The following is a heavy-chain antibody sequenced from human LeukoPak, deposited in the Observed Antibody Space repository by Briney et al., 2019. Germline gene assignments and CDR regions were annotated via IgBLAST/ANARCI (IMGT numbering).Heavy chain of an antibody. CDR2: FDPEDGET. V-gene: IGHV1-24*01. Sequence: ALVKVSCKVSGYTLTELSMHWVRQAPGKGLEWMGGFDPEDGETIYAQKFKGRVTMTEDTSTDTAYMELSSLRSEDTAVYYCATDTWGDDSSGDTPFDYWGQGTLVTVSS. CDR1: GYTLTELS. D-gene: IGHD3-22*01. CDR3: ATDTWGDDSSGDTPFDY. J-gene: IGHJ4*02.